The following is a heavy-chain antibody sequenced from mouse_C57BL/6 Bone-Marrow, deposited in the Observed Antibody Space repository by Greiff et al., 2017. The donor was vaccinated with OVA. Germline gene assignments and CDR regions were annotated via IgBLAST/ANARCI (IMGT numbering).Heavy chain of an antibody. V-gene: IGHV1-52*01. CDR1: GYTFTSYW. J-gene: IGHJ1*03. CDR3: ALYDGYHWYFDV. CDR2: IDPSDRET. Sequence: QVQLQQPGAELVRPGSSVKLSCKASGYTFTSYWLHWVKQRPIQGLEWIGNIDPSDRETHYNQKFKDKATLTVDKSSSTAYMQLSSLTAEDSAVYYCALYDGYHWYFDVWGTGTTVTVSS. D-gene: IGHD2-3*01.